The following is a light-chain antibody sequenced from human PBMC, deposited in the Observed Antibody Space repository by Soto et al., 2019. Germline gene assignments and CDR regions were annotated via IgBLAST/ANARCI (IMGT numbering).Light chain of an antibody. Sequence: EIVLTQSPGTLSLSPGEXXXXXXXASQSVSSSYLAWYQQKPGQAPRLLIYGASSRATGIPDRFSGSGSGTDFTLTISSLQPEDFATYYCQQSFSTPTFGQGTRLEI. CDR2: GAS. CDR3: QQSFSTPT. V-gene: IGKV3-20*01. J-gene: IGKJ5*01. CDR1: QSVSSSY.